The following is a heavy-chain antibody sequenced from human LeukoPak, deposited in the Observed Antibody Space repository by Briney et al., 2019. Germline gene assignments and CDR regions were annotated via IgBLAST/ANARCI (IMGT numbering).Heavy chain of an antibody. Sequence: ASVKVSCKASGYTFTGYYMHWVRQAPGQGLEWMGWINPNSGGTNYAQKFQGRVTMTRDTSISTAYMELSRLRSDDTAVYYCARVIGVAAAGTTAFGIWGQGTMVTVSS. CDR2: INPNSGGT. CDR1: GYTFTGYY. J-gene: IGHJ3*02. D-gene: IGHD6-13*01. CDR3: ARVIGVAAAGTTAFGI. V-gene: IGHV1-2*02.